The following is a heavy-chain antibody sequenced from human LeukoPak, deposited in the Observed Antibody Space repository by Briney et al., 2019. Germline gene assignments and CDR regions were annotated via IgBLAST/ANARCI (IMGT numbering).Heavy chain of an antibody. V-gene: IGHV4-38-2*02. CDR3: VGHIVVEL. Sequence: SETLSLTCTVSGYSISSGYYWSWIRQPPGKGLEWIGEISHTGITNYNPSLKDRVTVSVDRSKNHFSLSLNSVTAADTAFYYCVGHIVVELWGQGTLVTVSP. CDR2: ISHTGIT. D-gene: IGHD2-2*01. CDR1: GYSISSGYY. J-gene: IGHJ4*02.